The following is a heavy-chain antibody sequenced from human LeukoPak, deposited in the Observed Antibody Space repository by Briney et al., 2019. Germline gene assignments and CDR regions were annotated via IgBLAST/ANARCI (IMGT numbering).Heavy chain of an antibody. V-gene: IGHV3-48*02. CDR2: ISSTSSTI. CDR1: GFTFSSYS. Sequence: PGGSLRLSCAASGFTFSSYSMNWVRQAPGKGLEWVSYISSTSSTIYYADSVKGRFTISRDNAKKSLYLQMNSLRDEDTAVYYCAKDIRPGIAVAGDCIDYWGQGTLVTVSS. J-gene: IGHJ4*02. D-gene: IGHD6-19*01. CDR3: AKDIRPGIAVAGDCIDY.